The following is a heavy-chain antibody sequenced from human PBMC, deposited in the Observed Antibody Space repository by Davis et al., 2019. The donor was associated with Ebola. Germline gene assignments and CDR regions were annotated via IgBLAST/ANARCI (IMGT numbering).Heavy chain of an antibody. CDR3: ARVPLAVTTVTKRALGVFDY. J-gene: IGHJ4*02. V-gene: IGHV4-34*01. Sequence: MPGGSLRLSCAVYGGSFSGYYWSWIRQPPGKGLEWIGEINHSGSTNYNPSLKSRVTISVDTSKNQFSLKLSSVTAADTAVYYCARVPLAVTTVTKRALGVFDYWGQGTLVTVSS. CDR1: GGSFSGYY. CDR2: INHSGST. D-gene: IGHD4-11*01.